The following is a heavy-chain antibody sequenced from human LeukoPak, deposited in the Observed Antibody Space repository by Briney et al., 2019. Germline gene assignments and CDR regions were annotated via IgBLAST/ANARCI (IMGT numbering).Heavy chain of an antibody. V-gene: IGHV3-53*05. D-gene: IGHD6-19*01. Sequence: GGSLRLSCAASGFTVSSNYMSWVRQAPGKGLEWVSVIYSGGSTYYADSVKGGFTISRDNTTNTLYVQLNSMRAEDTALYYCARGGKIAMAGTRSHQYFQHWGQGTLVTVSS. CDR2: IYSGGST. CDR1: GFTVSSNY. CDR3: ARGGKIAMAGTRSHQYFQH. J-gene: IGHJ1*01.